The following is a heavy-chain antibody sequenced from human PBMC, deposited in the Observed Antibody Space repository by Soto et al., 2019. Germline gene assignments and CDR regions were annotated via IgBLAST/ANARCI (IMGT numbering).Heavy chain of an antibody. J-gene: IGHJ6*03. D-gene: IGHD2-15*01. Sequence: QVQLQESGPGLVKPSETLSLTCTVSGGSISSYYWSWIRQPPGKGLEWIGYIYYSGSTNYNPSLKSRVTISVVTSKNQFSPKLSSVTAADTAVYYCARDRMGRGYYYMDVWGKGTTVTVSS. V-gene: IGHV4-59*01. CDR1: GGSISSYY. CDR2: IYYSGST. CDR3: ARDRMGRGYYYMDV.